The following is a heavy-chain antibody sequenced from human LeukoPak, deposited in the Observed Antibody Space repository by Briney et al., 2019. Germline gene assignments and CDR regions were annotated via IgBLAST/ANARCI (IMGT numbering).Heavy chain of an antibody. D-gene: IGHD3-22*01. CDR2: ISVRSNYI. CDR3: VRLRRNRDTSGFYYYYDF. J-gene: IGHJ4*02. Sequence: PGGSLRLSCAASGYTFSSYSINWVRQAPGKGLEWVSSISVRSNYIYYADSVRGRFRISRDDARDSLYLQMNSLRAEDTAVYYCVRLRRNRDTSGFYYYYDFWGQGTLVTVSS. V-gene: IGHV3-21*01. CDR1: GYTFSSYS.